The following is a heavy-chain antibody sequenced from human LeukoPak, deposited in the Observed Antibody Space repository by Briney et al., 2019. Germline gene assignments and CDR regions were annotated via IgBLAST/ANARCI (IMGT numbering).Heavy chain of an antibody. CDR3: ARDQINVDDWPVDY. D-gene: IGHD3-9*01. J-gene: IGHJ4*02. Sequence: ASVKVSCKASGYTFTSYGISWVRQAPGQGLEWMGWISAYNGNTNYAQKLQGRVTMTTDTSTSTAYMELRSLRSDDRAVYYCARDQINVDDWPVDYWGQGTLVTVFS. V-gene: IGHV1-18*01. CDR1: GYTFTSYG. CDR2: ISAYNGNT.